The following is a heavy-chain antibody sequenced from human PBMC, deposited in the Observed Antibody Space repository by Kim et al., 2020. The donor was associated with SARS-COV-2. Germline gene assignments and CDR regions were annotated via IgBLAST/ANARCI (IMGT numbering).Heavy chain of an antibody. CDR1: GFTFSSYA. CDR2: ISYDGSNK. J-gene: IGHJ5*02. Sequence: GGSLRLSCAASGFTFSSYAMHWVRQAPGKGLEWVAVISYDGSNKYYADSVKGRFTISRDNSKNTLYLQMNSLRAEDTAVYYCARSRGYCSSTSCYPWFDPWGQGTLVTVSS. CDR3: ARSRGYCSSTSCYPWFDP. V-gene: IGHV3-30-3*01. D-gene: IGHD2-2*01.